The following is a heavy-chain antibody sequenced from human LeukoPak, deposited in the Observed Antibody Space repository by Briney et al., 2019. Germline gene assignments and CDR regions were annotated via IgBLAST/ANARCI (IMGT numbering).Heavy chain of an antibody. V-gene: IGHV3-21*01. CDR2: ISSSSSYI. D-gene: IGHD1-26*01. Sequence: GALRLSCAASGFTFSSYSMNWVRQAPGKGLEWVSSISSSSSYIYYADSVKGRFTISRDNAKNSLYLQMNSLRAEDTAVYYCARGGIVGATPHFDYWGQGTLVTVSS. CDR3: ARGGIVGATPHFDY. J-gene: IGHJ4*02. CDR1: GFTFSSYS.